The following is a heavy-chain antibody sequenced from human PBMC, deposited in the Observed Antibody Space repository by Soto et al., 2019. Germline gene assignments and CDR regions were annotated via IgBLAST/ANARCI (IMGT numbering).Heavy chain of an antibody. J-gene: IGHJ4*02. Sequence: SLRLSSAASGFTFDDYAMHWVRQAPGKGLEWVSGISWNSGSIGYADSVKGRFTISRDNAKNSLYLQMNSLRAEDTALYYCAKDIRRYFDWSLDYWGQGTLVTVSS. D-gene: IGHD3-9*01. CDR2: ISWNSGSI. V-gene: IGHV3-9*01. CDR3: AKDIRRYFDWSLDY. CDR1: GFTFDDYA.